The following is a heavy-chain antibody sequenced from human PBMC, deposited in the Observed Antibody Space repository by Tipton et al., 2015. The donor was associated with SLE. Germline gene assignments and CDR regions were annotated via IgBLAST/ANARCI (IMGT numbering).Heavy chain of an antibody. J-gene: IGHJ1*01. CDR3: ASPGSSAPGPYFQH. CDR2: INHSGST. V-gene: IGHV4-39*07. D-gene: IGHD6-25*01. CDR1: GGSISSSSHY. Sequence: TLSLTCTVSGGSISSSSHYWGWIRQPPGKGLEWIGEINHSGSTNYNPSLKSRVTIPVDTSKNQFSLKLSSVTAADTAVYYCASPGSSAPGPYFQHWGQGTLVTVSS.